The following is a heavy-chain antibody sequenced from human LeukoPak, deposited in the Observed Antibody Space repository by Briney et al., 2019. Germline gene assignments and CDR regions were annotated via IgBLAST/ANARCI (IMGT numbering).Heavy chain of an antibody. CDR3: ARGLIRRSGYSGYDIDY. CDR2: INPNSGGT. CDR1: GYTFTGYY. D-gene: IGHD5-12*01. Sequence: ASVKVSCKASGYTFTGYYKHWVRQAPGQGLEWMGWINPNSGGTNYAQKFQGRVTMTRDTSISTAYMELSSLRSEDTAVYYCARGLIRRSGYSGYDIDYWGQGTLVTVSS. V-gene: IGHV1-2*02. J-gene: IGHJ4*02.